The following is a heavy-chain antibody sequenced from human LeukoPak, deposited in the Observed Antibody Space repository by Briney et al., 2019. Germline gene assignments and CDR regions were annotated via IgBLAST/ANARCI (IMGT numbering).Heavy chain of an antibody. Sequence: PGGSLRLSCAASGFTFTSYWMSWVRQAPGKGPKWVAHINQDLSETYYVDSVRGRFSIARDNAKNSVYLQMNGLRAEDTAVYYCARDPSRGYNYGYGDYWGQGTLVTVSS. J-gene: IGHJ4*02. CDR3: ARDPSRGYNYGYGDY. CDR1: GFTFTSYW. CDR2: INQDLSET. D-gene: IGHD5-18*01. V-gene: IGHV3-7*01.